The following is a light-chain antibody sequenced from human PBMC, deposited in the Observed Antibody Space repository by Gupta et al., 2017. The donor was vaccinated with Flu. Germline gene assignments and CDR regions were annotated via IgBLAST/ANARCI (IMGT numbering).Light chain of an antibody. CDR3: QQYNNWPWT. V-gene: IGKV3-15*01. CDR1: QGVSRD. Sequence: AEGATLSCRASQGVSRDLAWYQQKPGQAPKLLIYITSTRATGIPARFSGSGSETEFTLTISSLQSEDCAVYYCQQYNNWPWTFGRGTKVEIK. J-gene: IGKJ1*01. CDR2: ITS.